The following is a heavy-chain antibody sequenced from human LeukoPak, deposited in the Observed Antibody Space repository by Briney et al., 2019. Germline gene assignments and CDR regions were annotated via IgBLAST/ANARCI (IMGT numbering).Heavy chain of an antibody. D-gene: IGHD5-24*01. CDR2: ISGSGGST. J-gene: IGHJ4*02. Sequence: GGSLRLSCAASGFTFSSYAMSWVRQAPGKGLEWVSAISGSGGSTYYADSVKGRFTISRDNSKNTLYLQMNSLRAEDTAVYYCARDIEVEMATTDFDYWGQGTLVTVSS. V-gene: IGHV3-23*01. CDR3: ARDIEVEMATTDFDY. CDR1: GFTFSSYA.